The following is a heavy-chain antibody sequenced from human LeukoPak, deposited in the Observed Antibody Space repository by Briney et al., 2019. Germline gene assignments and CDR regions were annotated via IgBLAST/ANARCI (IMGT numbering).Heavy chain of an antibody. D-gene: IGHD3-3*01. Sequence: SETLSLTCTVSGYSISSGYYWSWIRQPPGKGLEWIGYIYYSGSTYYNPSLKSRVTISVDTSKNQFSLKLSSVTAADTAVYYCATAGAGITIFGVVGFWGQGTLVTVSS. CDR1: GYSISSGYY. CDR3: ATAGAGITIFGVVGF. CDR2: IYYSGST. J-gene: IGHJ4*02. V-gene: IGHV4-30-4*08.